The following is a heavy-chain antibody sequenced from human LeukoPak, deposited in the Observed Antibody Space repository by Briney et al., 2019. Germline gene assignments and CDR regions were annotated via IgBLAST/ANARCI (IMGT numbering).Heavy chain of an antibody. CDR2: IYPDDAET. V-gene: IGHV5-51*01. D-gene: IGHD6-13*01. CDR1: GYTFTSYW. Sequence: GESLKIPCKGSGYTFTSYWIGWARQMPGKGLDWIGIIYPDDAETRYSPAFQGQVTISADKSISAAYLQWSSLKASDTAMYYCARHSIAAAGSFDNWGQGTLVTVSS. CDR3: ARHSIAAAGSFDN. J-gene: IGHJ4*02.